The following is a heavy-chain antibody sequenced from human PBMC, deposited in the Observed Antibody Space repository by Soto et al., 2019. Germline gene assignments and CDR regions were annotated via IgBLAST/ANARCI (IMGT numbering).Heavy chain of an antibody. V-gene: IGHV1-58*01. CDR3: ARREIQGPIDY. CDR1: GFTFTNSA. J-gene: IGHJ4*02. Sequence: SVKVSCKASGFTFTNSAVQWVRQARGQRLEWIGWIVVGSGNTNYAQKFQERVTITRDMSTSTAYMELSSLRSEDTAVYYCARREIQGPIDYWGQGTLVTVSS. CDR2: IVVGSGNT. D-gene: IGHD1-26*01.